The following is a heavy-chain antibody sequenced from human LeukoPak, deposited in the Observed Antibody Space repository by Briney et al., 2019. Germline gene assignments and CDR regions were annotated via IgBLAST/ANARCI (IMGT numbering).Heavy chain of an antibody. D-gene: IGHD3-10*01. CDR1: GFIVCSDH. CDR3: VRAPGAT. CDR2: IYKGENT. J-gene: IGHJ5*02. V-gene: IGHV3-53*01. Sequence: GGSLRLSCAASGFIVCSDHMNWVRQAPGKGLEWVAVIYKGENTFYADPVKGRFTISRDNSKNTVYLQMNSLRAEDTAMYYCVRAPGATWGQGTLVTVSS.